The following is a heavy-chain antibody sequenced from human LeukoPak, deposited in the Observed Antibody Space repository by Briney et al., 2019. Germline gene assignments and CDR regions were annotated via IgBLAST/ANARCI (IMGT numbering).Heavy chain of an antibody. CDR2: IKADGSEQ. D-gene: IGHD2-15*01. V-gene: IGHV3-7*01. CDR1: GFSFSNYW. Sequence: PGVSLRLSCAASGFSFSNYWMSWVRQAPGKGLEWVANIKADGSEQYYVDSVKGRFAISRDNAKNSVYLQMNSLRAEDTAVYYCATDWRRGGRYFFFDYWGQGTLVTVSS. CDR3: ATDWRRGGRYFFFDY. J-gene: IGHJ4*02.